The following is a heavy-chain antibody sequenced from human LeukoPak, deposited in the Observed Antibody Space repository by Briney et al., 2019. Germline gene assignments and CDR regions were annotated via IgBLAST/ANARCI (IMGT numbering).Heavy chain of an antibody. CDR1: GLTFSSSW. CDR3: ARDSIAVAGTIY. V-gene: IGHV3-7*01. D-gene: IGHD6-19*01. CDR2: INPDGNKK. Sequence: GGSLRLSCAVSGLTFSSSWMDWVRQAPGKGLEWVASINPDGNKKYSADSVKGRFTISRDNAENSLYLQMNSLRVEDTAFYYCARDSIAVAGTIYWGQGTLVTVSS. J-gene: IGHJ4*02.